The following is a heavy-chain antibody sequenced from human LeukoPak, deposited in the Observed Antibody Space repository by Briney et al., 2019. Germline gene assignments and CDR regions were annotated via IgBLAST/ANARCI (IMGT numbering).Heavy chain of an antibody. J-gene: IGHJ4*02. D-gene: IGHD3-22*01. Sequence: GESLQISFKSSGYRFTTYWIAWVRPMPGKGLEWMGIIYPGDSDTKYSPSFQGQVTISADKSISTAYLQWGSLKASDTAIYYCARGLRYYDSSGFYSYYFDYWGQGTLVTVSS. CDR3: ARGLRYYDSSGFYSYYFDY. V-gene: IGHV5-51*01. CDR2: IYPGDSDT. CDR1: GYRFTTYW.